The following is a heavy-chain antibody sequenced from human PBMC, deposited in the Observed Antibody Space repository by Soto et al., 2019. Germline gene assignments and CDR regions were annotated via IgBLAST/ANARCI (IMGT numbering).Heavy chain of an antibody. V-gene: IGHV2-70*01. Sequence: SCPTLVNPTQTLTLTCTFSGFSLSTSGMCESWIRQPPGKALEWLALIDWDDDKYYSTSLKTRLTISKDTSKNQVVLTMTNMDPVDTATYYCARMSSSSGEGYYYYGMDVWGQGTTVTVYS. J-gene: IGHJ6*02. D-gene: IGHD6-6*01. CDR1: GFSLSTSGMC. CDR3: ARMSSSSGEGYYYYGMDV. CDR2: IDWDDDK.